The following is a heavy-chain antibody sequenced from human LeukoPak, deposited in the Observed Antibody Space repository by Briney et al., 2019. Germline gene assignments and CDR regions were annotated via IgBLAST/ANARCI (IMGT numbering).Heavy chain of an antibody. CDR1: GGSISSYY. CDR2: IYYSGST. D-gene: IGHD6-6*01. Sequence: SETLSLTCTVSGGSISSYYWSWIRQPPGKGLEWIGYIYYSGSTNYNPSLKSRVTISVDTSKNQFSLKLSSVTAADTAVYYWARVGIAAGPGAYYYYYGMDVWGQGTTVTVSS. CDR3: ARVGIAAGPGAYYYYYGMDV. V-gene: IGHV4-59*01. J-gene: IGHJ6*02.